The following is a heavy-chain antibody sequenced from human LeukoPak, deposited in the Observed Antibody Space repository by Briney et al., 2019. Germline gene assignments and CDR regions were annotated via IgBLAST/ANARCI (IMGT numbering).Heavy chain of an antibody. J-gene: IGHJ4*02. Sequence: GGSLRLSCAASGFTFDDYTMHWVRQAPGKGLEWVSLISWDGGSTYYADSVKGRFTISRDNSKNTLYLQMNSLRAEDTAVYYCAKDTGRELLRFRDDHWGQGTLVTVSS. CDR2: ISWDGGST. CDR3: AKDTGRELLRFRDDH. V-gene: IGHV3-43*01. CDR1: GFTFDDYT. D-gene: IGHD1-26*01.